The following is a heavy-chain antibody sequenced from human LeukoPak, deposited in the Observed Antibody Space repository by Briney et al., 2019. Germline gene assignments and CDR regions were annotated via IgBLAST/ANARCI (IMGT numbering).Heavy chain of an antibody. J-gene: IGHJ4*02. Sequence: PGGSLRLSCAASGFTFSSYAMTWVRQAPGKGLEWVSDISGNGGSTHYADSVKGRFTISRDNSKSTLFLQVNSLRAEDTAVYYCAKDYLFRYSSSPTYDYWGQGTLVTVSS. CDR2: ISGNGGST. CDR3: AKDYLFRYSSSPTYDY. D-gene: IGHD6-6*01. CDR1: GFTFSSYA. V-gene: IGHV3-23*01.